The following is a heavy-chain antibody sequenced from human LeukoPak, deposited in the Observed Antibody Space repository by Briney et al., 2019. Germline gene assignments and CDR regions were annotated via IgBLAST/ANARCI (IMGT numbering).Heavy chain of an antibody. CDR2: IRSSSSTI. CDR1: GFTFSNYA. Sequence: QPGGSLRLSCAASGFTFSNYAMNWVRQAPGKGLEWVSYIRSSSSTIYYADSVKGRFTISRDDAKNSLYLQMNSLRGDDTAVYYCARGGEDAFDIWGQGTMVTVSS. J-gene: IGHJ3*02. CDR3: ARGGEDAFDI. V-gene: IGHV3-48*01.